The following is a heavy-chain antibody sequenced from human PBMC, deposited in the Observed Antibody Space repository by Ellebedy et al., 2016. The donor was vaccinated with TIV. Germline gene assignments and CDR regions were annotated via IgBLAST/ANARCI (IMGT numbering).Heavy chain of an antibody. CDR2: VYYSGST. CDR1: GGFISSYY. J-gene: IGHJ4*01. V-gene: IGHV4-59*01. CDR3: ANLYNYGLGGYFEY. D-gene: IGHD5-18*01. Sequence: MPSETLSLTCSVPGGFISSYYWSWIRQPPGKGLEWIAYVYYSGSTNYNPSLESRVTISFDMSRNQFSLKLTSVTAAEPAVYYCANLYNYGLGGYFEYWGHGTLVTVSS.